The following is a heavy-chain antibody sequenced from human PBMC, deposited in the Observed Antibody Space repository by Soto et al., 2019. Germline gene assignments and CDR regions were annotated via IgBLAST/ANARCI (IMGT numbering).Heavy chain of an antibody. CDR3: ARAHRPFNFDY. CDR1: GGSISSSSYY. V-gene: IGHV4-39*07. J-gene: IGHJ4*02. Sequence: SETLSLTCTVSGGSISSSSYYWGWIRQPPGKGLEWIGSIYYSGSTYYNPSLKSRVTISVDTSKNQFSLKLSSVTAADTAVYYCARAHRPFNFDYWGQGTLVTVSS. CDR2: IYYSGST.